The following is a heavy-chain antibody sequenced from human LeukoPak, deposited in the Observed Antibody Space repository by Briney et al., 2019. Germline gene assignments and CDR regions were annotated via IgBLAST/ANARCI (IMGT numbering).Heavy chain of an antibody. CDR3: ARNVLGDGWRRFDY. J-gene: IGHJ4*02. D-gene: IGHD2-21*01. V-gene: IGHV4-38-2*02. CDR1: GGSISSGYY. Sequence: SQTLSLTCTVSGGSISSGYYWGWIRHPQGKGLEWIGSIYHSGSTYYNPSLKSRVTISVDTSKNQFSLKLSSVTAADTAVYYCARNVLGDGWRRFDYWGQGTLVTVSS. CDR2: IYHSGST.